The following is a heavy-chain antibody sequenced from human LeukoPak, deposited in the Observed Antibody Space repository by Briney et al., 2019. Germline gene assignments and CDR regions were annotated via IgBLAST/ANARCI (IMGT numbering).Heavy chain of an antibody. CDR3: ARDHPGPEFIDY. J-gene: IGHJ4*02. Sequence: ASVKVSCKSSGYTFSDYYIHWVRQTPEQGLEWMAWISPHNGGTHYAQKFQGRVTMTLDTPTSTDYLELNSLTSDDTAVYYCARDHPGPEFIDYWGQGTLVTVSS. CDR1: GYTFSDYY. V-gene: IGHV1-2*02. CDR2: ISPHNGGT.